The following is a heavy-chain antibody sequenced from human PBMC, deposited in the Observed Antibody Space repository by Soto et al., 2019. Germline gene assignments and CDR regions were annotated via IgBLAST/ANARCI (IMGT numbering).Heavy chain of an antibody. J-gene: IGHJ4*02. Sequence: GGSLRLSCAASGFAFSSFWMHWVRQAPGKGLVWVSRISNDGSATTYADSVKGRFTISRDNSKNSLYLQMNSLRAEDTAVYYCAKVQRLKPRLYSSGWDPSAGFDYWGQGTLVTVSS. CDR3: AKVQRLKPRLYSSGWDPSAGFDY. CDR1: GFAFSSFW. CDR2: ISNDGSAT. V-gene: IGHV3-74*01. D-gene: IGHD6-19*01.